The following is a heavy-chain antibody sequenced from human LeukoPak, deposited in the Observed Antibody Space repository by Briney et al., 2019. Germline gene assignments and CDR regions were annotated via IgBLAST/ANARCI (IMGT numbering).Heavy chain of an antibody. Sequence: PGGSLRLSCAASGFTFDDYATHWVRQAPGKGLEWVSLISGDGGSTYYADSVKGRFTISRDNSKNSLYLQMNSLRTEDTALYYCAKDIGEWLGYGMDVWGQGTTVTVSS. CDR3: AKDIGEWLGYGMDV. V-gene: IGHV3-43*02. D-gene: IGHD6-19*01. CDR1: GFTFDDYA. CDR2: ISGDGGST. J-gene: IGHJ6*02.